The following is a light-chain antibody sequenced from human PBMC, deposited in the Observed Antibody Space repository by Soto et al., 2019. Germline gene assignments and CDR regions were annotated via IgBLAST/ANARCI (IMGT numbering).Light chain of an antibody. J-gene: IGKJ2*01. Sequence: DIRMTQSPSSLSASVGDRVNITCRASKSISSYLNWYQHKPGTAPKVLIYGAYRLQSGVPSRFTGSGSRIDFTFTITNLQPEDSAIYFCQQSNSSPYTFGQGTRLEIK. CDR1: KSISSY. CDR3: QQSNSSPYT. CDR2: GAY. V-gene: IGKV1-39*01.